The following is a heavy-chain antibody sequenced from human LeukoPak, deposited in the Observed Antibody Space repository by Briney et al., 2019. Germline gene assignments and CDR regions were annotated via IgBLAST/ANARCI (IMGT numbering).Heavy chain of an antibody. CDR1: GFTFNSCN. CDR2: ISRTSSTI. Sequence: GGSLRLSCAASGFTFNSCNMHWVRQAPGKGLEWVSYISRTSSTIYYADSVQGRFTISRDNAKNSLYLQMNSLRDEDTAVYYCARAQAGGDNYYNSGSSPNPPYWGQGTLVTVSS. D-gene: IGHD3-10*01. J-gene: IGHJ4*02. V-gene: IGHV3-48*02. CDR3: ARAQAGGDNYYNSGSSPNPPY.